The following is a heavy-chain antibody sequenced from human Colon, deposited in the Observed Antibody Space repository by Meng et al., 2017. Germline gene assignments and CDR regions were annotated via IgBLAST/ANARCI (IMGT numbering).Heavy chain of an antibody. J-gene: IGHJ4*02. CDR3: ARKRTSPGTLGFDY. V-gene: IGHV4/OR15-8*02. D-gene: IGHD6-13*01. CDR1: SRW. CDR2: IHYSRDS. Sequence: SRWGGCVPESPEKGPEWIREIHYSRDSNYNPSLKSCVTMSMDKSKHHFSLKLPSVTAADTAIYFCARKRTSPGTLGFDYWGQGTLVTVSS.